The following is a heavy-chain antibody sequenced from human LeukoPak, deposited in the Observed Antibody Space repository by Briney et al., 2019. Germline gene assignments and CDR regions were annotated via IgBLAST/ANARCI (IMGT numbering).Heavy chain of an antibody. CDR1: GFTVSSNY. D-gene: IGHD3-22*01. Sequence: GGSLRLSCAASGFTVSSNYMSWVRQAPGKGLEWVSVIYSGGSTYYADSVKGRFTISRDNSKNTLYLQMNSLRAEDTAVYYCARQGYYYDSSGTTDAFDIWGQGTMVTVSS. V-gene: IGHV3-53*01. CDR3: ARQGYYYDSSGTTDAFDI. J-gene: IGHJ3*02. CDR2: IYSGGST.